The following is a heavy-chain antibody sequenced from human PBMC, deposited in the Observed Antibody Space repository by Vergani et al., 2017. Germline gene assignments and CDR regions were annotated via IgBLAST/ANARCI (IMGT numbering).Heavy chain of an antibody. J-gene: IGHJ5*02. CDR1: GYRFSSSW. CDR2: IFPDDSDT. Sequence: EVQLVQSGAEVKKPGESLKISCKGFGYRFSSSWIGWVRQMPGKGLEWMGIIFPDDSDTRYSPSFQGQVTISADKSISTVYLQWNSLKASDTATYYCAKTHDXSSLYSSYNWFDPWGQGTQVTVSS. V-gene: IGHV5-51*01. CDR3: AKTHDXSSLYSSYNWFDP. D-gene: IGHD3-3*01.